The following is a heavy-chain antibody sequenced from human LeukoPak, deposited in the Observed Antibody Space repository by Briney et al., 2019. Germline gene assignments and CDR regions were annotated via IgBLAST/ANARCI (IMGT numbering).Heavy chain of an antibody. CDR1: GFTFSSYA. CDR2: IYTGGST. V-gene: IGHV3-53*01. CDR3: ARGTSTVSAGYY. D-gene: IGHD6-19*01. J-gene: IGHJ4*02. Sequence: PGGSLRLSCAASGFTFSSYAMSWVRQAPGKGLEWVSVIYTGGSTYYADSVKGRFTISRDTSKNTLHLQMNSLRAEDTAVYYCARGTSTVSAGYYWGQGTLVTVSS.